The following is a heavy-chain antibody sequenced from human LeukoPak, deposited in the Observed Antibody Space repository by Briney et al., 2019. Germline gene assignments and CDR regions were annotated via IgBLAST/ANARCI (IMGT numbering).Heavy chain of an antibody. D-gene: IGHD3-16*01. CDR1: GGSISSGGYY. Sequence: PSETLSLTCTVSGGSISSGGYYWSWIRQPPGKGLEWIGYIYHSGSTYYNPSLKSRVTISADRSKNQFSLKLSSVTAADTAVYYCARGGYVDAFDIWGQGTMVTVSS. J-gene: IGHJ3*02. CDR2: IYHSGST. CDR3: ARGGYVDAFDI. V-gene: IGHV4-30-2*01.